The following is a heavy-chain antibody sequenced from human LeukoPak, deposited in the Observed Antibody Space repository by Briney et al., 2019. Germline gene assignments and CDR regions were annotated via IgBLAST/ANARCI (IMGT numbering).Heavy chain of an antibody. Sequence: SETLSLTCTVSGGSISSSYYYWGWIRQPPGKGLEWIGSIYYSGSTYYNPSLKSRVTISVDTSKNQFSLKLRSVTAADTAVYYCARHVDWFDPWGQGTLVTVSS. V-gene: IGHV4-39*01. CDR2: IYYSGST. CDR1: GGSISSSYYY. J-gene: IGHJ5*02. CDR3: ARHVDWFDP.